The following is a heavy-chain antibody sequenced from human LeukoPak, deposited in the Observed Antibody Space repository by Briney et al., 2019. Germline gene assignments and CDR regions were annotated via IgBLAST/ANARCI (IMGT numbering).Heavy chain of an antibody. J-gene: IGHJ4*02. V-gene: IGHV3-33*03. D-gene: IGHD4-23*01. CDR2: IRSDGNTK. Sequence: GRSLRLSCAASGFTFSSYGMHWVRQAPGMGLEWVAVIRSDGNTKYYADSVKGRFTVSRDNSKNTVYLQMSSLRAEDTAVYYCAKGNYGGDGYWGQGTLVTVSS. CDR3: AKGNYGGDGY. CDR1: GFTFSSYG.